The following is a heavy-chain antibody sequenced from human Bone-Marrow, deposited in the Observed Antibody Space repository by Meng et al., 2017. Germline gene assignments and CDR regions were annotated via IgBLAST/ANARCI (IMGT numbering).Heavy chain of an antibody. CDR3: ARYRFGRRWEYDLDY. CDR1: GASVSSNSAT. D-gene: IGHD3-10*01. Sequence: SETLSLTFALSGASVSSNSATWNWIRQSPSSSLGWLGRTYYRSTWYNDYAVSVKRRITSNPDTSKNQFSIQLYSVTREDTAVYYGARYRFGRRWEYDLDYWGQGTLVTVSS. CDR2: TYYRSTWYN. V-gene: IGHV6-1*01. J-gene: IGHJ4*02.